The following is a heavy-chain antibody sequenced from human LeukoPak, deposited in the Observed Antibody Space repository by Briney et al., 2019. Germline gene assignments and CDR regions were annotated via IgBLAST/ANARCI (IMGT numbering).Heavy chain of an antibody. V-gene: IGHV3-11*01. CDR2: VSSSGSTT. Sequence: GGSLRLSCAASGFTFSDYYMSWIRQAPGKGLEWVSYVSSSGSTTHHADSVEGRFTVSRDNAKNSLSLQMNSLRAEDTAVYYCARVGSIAAAGTTDYWGQGTLVTVSS. J-gene: IGHJ4*02. CDR3: ARVGSIAAAGTTDY. CDR1: GFTFSDYY. D-gene: IGHD6-13*01.